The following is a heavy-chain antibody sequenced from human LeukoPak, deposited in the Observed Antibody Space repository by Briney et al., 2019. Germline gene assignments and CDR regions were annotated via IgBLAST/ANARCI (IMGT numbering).Heavy chain of an antibody. CDR3: ARANCSGGSCYSGRIDY. J-gene: IGHJ4*02. V-gene: IGHV4-4*02. CDR1: GGSISSSNW. Sequence: SETLSLTCAVSGGSISSSNWWSWVRQPPGKGLEWIGEIYHSGSTNYNPSLKSRVIISVDKSKNQFSLKLSSVTAADTAVYYCARANCSGGSCYSGRIDYWGQGTLVTVSS. CDR2: IYHSGST. D-gene: IGHD2-15*01.